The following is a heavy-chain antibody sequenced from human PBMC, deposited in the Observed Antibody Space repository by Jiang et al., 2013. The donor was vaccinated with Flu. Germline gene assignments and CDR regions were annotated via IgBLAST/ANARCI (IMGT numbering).Heavy chain of an antibody. CDR3: ATTEKNCSGGSCYPQYYGMDV. CDR2: IDPSDSYT. V-gene: IGHV5-10-1*01. J-gene: IGHJ6*04. CDR1: GYSFTSYW. Sequence: GAEVKKPGESLRISYKGSGYSFTSYWISWVRQMPGKGLEWMGRIDPSDSYTNYSPSFQGHVTISADKSISTAYLQWSSLKASDTAMYYCATTEKNCSGGSCYPQYYGMDVWGKGTTVTVSS. D-gene: IGHD2-15*01.